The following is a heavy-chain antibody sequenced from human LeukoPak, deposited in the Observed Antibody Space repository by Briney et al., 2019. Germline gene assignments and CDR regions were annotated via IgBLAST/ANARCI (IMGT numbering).Heavy chain of an antibody. D-gene: IGHD5-12*01. V-gene: IGHV4-59*01. CDR2: IYYSGST. CDR1: GGSISSYY. CDR3: ARDSRYGGYDLGFDY. Sequence: PSETLSLTCTVSGGSISSYYWSWIRQPPGKGLEWIGYIYYSGSTNYNPSLKSRVTISVDTSKNQFSLKLSSVTAADTAVYYCARDSRYGGYDLGFDYWGQGTLVTASS. J-gene: IGHJ4*02.